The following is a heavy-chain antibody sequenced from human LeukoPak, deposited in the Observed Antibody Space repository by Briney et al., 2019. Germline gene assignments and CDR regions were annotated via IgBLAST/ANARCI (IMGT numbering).Heavy chain of an antibody. Sequence: SETLSLTCTVSGGSISSGDYYWSWTRQPPGKGLEWIGYIYYSGSTYYNPSLKSRVTISVDTSKNQFSLKLSSVTAADTAVYYCCSGSQLGMDYWGQGTLVTVSS. CDR3: CSGSQLGMDY. CDR1: GGSISSGDYY. CDR2: IYYSGST. V-gene: IGHV4-30-4*01. D-gene: IGHD1-26*01. J-gene: IGHJ4*02.